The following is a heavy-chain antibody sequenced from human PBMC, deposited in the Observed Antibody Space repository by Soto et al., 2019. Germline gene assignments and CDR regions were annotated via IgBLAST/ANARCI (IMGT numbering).Heavy chain of an antibody. CDR1: GYTFTSYY. J-gene: IGHJ6*02. CDR3: ARDTLRFWSGYYSYYYYGMDV. Sequence: ASVKVSCKASGYTFTSYYMHWVLQAPGQGLEWMGIINPSGGSTSYAQKFQGRVTMTRDTSTSTVYMELSSLRSEDTAVYYCARDTLRFWSGYYSYYYYGMDVWGQGTTVTVSS. D-gene: IGHD3-3*01. V-gene: IGHV1-46*01. CDR2: INPSGGST.